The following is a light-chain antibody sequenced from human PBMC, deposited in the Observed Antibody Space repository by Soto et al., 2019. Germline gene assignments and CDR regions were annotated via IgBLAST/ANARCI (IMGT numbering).Light chain of an antibody. CDR1: SSDVGGYNS. J-gene: IGLJ2*01. Sequence: QSALTQPPSASGSPGQSVTISCTGTSSDVGGYNSVSWYQHHPGKAPKLMISEVNNRPSGVPDRFSGSKSGNTASLTVSGLQAEDEADYYCSSYAGSSTLIFGGGTKLTVL. CDR2: EVN. V-gene: IGLV2-8*01. CDR3: SSYAGSSTLI.